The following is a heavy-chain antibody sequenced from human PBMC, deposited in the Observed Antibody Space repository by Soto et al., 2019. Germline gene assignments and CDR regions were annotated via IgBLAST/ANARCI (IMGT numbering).Heavy chain of an antibody. Sequence: QVQLQESGPGLVKPSGTLSLTCAVSGGSISSSNWWSWVRQPPGKGLEWIGEIYHSGSTNYNPSLTSRVTISVDKSNNQVSLKLCSVTAADTAVYYCARAKRTTSYPYAFDIWCQGTSVTV. J-gene: IGHJ3*02. CDR2: IYHSGST. V-gene: IGHV4-4*02. D-gene: IGHD1-1*01. CDR1: GGSISSSNW. CDR3: ARAKRTTSYPYAFDI.